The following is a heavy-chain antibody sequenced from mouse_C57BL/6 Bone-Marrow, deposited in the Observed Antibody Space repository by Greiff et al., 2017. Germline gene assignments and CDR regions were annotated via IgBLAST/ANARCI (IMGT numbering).Heavy chain of an antibody. V-gene: IGHV10-1*01. CDR3: MYLLMDY. J-gene: IGHJ4*01. CDR1: GFSFHTYA. Sequence: GGGLVQPKGSLKLSCAAPGFSFHTYAMNWVRQAPGKGLEWAARIRSKSNNYATYYADSVKDRFTISRDDSESMLYLQMSNLKTEDTAMYYCMYLLMDYWGQGTSVTVSS. CDR2: IRSKSNNYAT. D-gene: IGHD2-1*01.